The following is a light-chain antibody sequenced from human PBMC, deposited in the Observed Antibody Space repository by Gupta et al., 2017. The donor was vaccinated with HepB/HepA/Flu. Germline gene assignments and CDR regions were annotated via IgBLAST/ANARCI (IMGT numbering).Light chain of an antibody. Sequence: DIVMTQSPDSLAASLGERATIKCKSSQSVLYRSNNKNDLAWYQQKPGQPPKLLIYWASTRESGVPDRFSGSGSGTDFTLTISSLQAEDVAVYYCNQYDSRPVTFGQGTKLEIK. CDR3: NQYDSRPVT. J-gene: IGKJ2*01. CDR2: WAS. CDR1: QSVLYRSNNKND. V-gene: IGKV4-1*01.